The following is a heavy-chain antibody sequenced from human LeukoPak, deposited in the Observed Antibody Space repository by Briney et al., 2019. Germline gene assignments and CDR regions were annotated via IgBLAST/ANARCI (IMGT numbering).Heavy chain of an antibody. D-gene: IGHD5-18*01. CDR3: ARDGVGLWMDY. CDR2: ISAYNGNT. Sequence: GASVKLSCKSSGYTFTNYGNSWVRQAPGQGLEWMGWISAYNGNTKYAQDLQGRVTMNTDTSTSTAYMELRSLRSDDTAVYYCARDGVGLWMDYWGQGTLVTVSS. CDR1: GYTFTNYG. J-gene: IGHJ4*02. V-gene: IGHV1-18*01.